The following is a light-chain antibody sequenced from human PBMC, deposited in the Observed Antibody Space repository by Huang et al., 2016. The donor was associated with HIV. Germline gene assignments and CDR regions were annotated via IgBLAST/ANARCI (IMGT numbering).Light chain of an antibody. V-gene: IGKV1-39*01. CDR2: GAT. Sequence: DIQMTQSPSSLSASVGDRVTITCRASQSISSYLNWYQKKPGPAPKVLIYGATSLQSGVPSRVSGSGAGTDFTLTINNLQPEDSATYYCQQAYITPLTFGQGTKLEIK. CDR3: QQAYITPLT. CDR1: QSISSY. J-gene: IGKJ2*01.